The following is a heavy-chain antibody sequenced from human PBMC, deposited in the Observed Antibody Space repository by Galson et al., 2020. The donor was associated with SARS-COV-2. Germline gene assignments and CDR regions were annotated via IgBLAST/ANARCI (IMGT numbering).Heavy chain of an antibody. Sequence: GGSLRLSCAASGFTFSSSAMHWIRQATGKGLEWVAIISYDGTTIYKSDSVKGRFTISRDISKNILYLQMNRLRPEDTGVYYCARETDDDSSSWYDYWGQGTLVTVSP. CDR3: ARETDDDSSSWYDY. CDR2: ISYDGTTI. J-gene: IGHJ4*02. D-gene: IGHD3-22*01. V-gene: IGHV3-30*04. CDR1: GFTFSSSA.